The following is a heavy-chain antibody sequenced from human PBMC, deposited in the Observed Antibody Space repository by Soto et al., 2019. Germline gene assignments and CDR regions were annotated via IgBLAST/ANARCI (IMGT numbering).Heavy chain of an antibody. CDR2: ISSSRSYT. CDR1: GFTFSDYY. CDR3: ARENGYYFDS. J-gene: IGHJ4*02. V-gene: IGHV3-11*05. D-gene: IGHD2-8*01. Sequence: PGGSLRLSCAASGFTFSDYYMSWIRQAPGKGLECISYISSSRSYTKYADSVKGRFTISRDNAKNSLYLQMNNLRAEDTAVYYCARENGYYFDSWGQGTLVTVSS.